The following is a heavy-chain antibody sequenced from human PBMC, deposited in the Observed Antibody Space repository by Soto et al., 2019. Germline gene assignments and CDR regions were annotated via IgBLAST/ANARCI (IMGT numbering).Heavy chain of an antibody. D-gene: IGHD1-20*01. V-gene: IGHV3-66*01. Sequence: PGGSLRLSCAASGLTISNNYMNWVRLAPGKGLEWVSIINSGDTTHYADSVRGRFTISRDNSMSTIYLQMDSLRAEDTAVYYCARGVTVGVTGPDYWGQGKLVTVS. CDR1: GLTISNNY. J-gene: IGHJ4*02. CDR3: ARGVTVGVTGPDY. CDR2: INSGDTT.